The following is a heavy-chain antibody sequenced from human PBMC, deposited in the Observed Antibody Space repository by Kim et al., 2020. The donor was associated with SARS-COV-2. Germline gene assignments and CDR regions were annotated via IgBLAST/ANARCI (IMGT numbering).Heavy chain of an antibody. Sequence: ASVKVSCKASGYTFTSYAMHWVRQAPGQRLEWMGWINAGNGNTKYSQKFQGRVTITRDTSASTAYMELSSLRSEDTAVYYCAREEAGYSSSWYSDYYYGMDVWGQGTTVTVSS. CDR3: AREEAGYSSSWYSDYYYGMDV. CDR1: GYTFTSYA. J-gene: IGHJ6*02. CDR2: INAGNGNT. V-gene: IGHV1-3*01. D-gene: IGHD6-13*01.